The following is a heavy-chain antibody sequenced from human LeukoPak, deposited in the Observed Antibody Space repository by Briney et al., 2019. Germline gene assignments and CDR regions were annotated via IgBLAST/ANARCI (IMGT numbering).Heavy chain of an antibody. CDR2: IIPIFGKA. CDR1: GGTFSSYV. V-gene: IGHV1-69*04. J-gene: IGHJ4*02. CDR3: ASDPYYYDSSGYYYFDY. Sequence: SVKVSCKASGGTFSSYVISWVRQAPGQGLEWMGRIIPIFGKANYVQKFQGRVTITADKSTSTAYMELSSLRSEDTAVYYCASDPYYYDSSGYYYFDYWGQGTLVTVSS. D-gene: IGHD3-22*01.